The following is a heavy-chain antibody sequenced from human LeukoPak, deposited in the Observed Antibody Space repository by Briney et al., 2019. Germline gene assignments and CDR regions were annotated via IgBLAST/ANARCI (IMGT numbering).Heavy chain of an antibody. CDR3: ARSDYYDPNYFFDY. Sequence: GASLKISCKASGYKFTNYWIGWVRQMPGKGLEWMGIIYPGDSNTKYSPSFQGQVTISADKSISTAYLQWNSLKASDTAIYYCARSDYYDPNYFFDYWGQGTLVTVSS. CDR2: IYPGDSNT. CDR1: GYKFTNYW. V-gene: IGHV5-51*01. D-gene: IGHD3-22*01. J-gene: IGHJ4*02.